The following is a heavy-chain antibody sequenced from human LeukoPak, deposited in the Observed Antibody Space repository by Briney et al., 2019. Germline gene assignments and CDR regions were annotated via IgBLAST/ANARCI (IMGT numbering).Heavy chain of an antibody. Sequence: GGSLRLSCAASGFNFNSYALSWVRQAPGKGLECVSGISGSGGATKYADSVEGRFTISRDNAKNTLYLQMNSLRAEDTAVYYCARDNLYGAFDYWGQGTRVTVSS. J-gene: IGHJ4*02. CDR2: ISGSGGAT. V-gene: IGHV3-23*01. CDR1: GFNFNSYA. D-gene: IGHD4-17*01. CDR3: ARDNLYGAFDY.